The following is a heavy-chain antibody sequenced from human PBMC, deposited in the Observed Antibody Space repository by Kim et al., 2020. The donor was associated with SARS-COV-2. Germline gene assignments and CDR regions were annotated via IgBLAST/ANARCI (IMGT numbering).Heavy chain of an antibody. V-gene: IGHV4-31*03. CDR2: IYYSGST. Sequence: SETLSLTCTVSGGSISSGGYYWSWIRQHPGKGLEWIGYIYYSGSTYYNPSLKSRVTISVDTSKNQFSLKLSSVTAADTAVYYCARGVPYCSSTSCYFFDYWGQGTLVTVSS. D-gene: IGHD2-2*01. J-gene: IGHJ4*02. CDR3: ARGVPYCSSTSCYFFDY. CDR1: GGSISSGGYY.